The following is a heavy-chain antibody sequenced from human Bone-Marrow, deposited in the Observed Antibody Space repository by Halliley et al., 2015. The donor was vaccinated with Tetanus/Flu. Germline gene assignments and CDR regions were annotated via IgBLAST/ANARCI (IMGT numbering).Heavy chain of an antibody. V-gene: IGHV3-33*01. CDR1: GFTFRNYG. D-gene: IGHD6-19*01. J-gene: IGHJ6*02. Sequence: SGFTFRNYGMHWVRQAPGKGLEWVAVIWYDGTNEHYVDSVKGRFTISRENSKNTLYLQMTSLRVDDTAVYYCARSGSSGYYHGMGVWGQGTTVTVSS. CDR2: IWYDGTNE. CDR3: ARSGSSGYYHGMGV.